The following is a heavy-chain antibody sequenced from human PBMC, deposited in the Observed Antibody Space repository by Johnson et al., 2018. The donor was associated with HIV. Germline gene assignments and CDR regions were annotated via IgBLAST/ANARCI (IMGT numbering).Heavy chain of an antibody. Sequence: VQVVESGGGLVQPGGSLRLSCAASGFTVSSNYISWVRQAPGRGLEWVSLLYSGGSTYSADSVKGRFTISRDTSKNMLYLHMNSLRPEDTAVYYCTRGSFTDDAFDIWGQGTMVTVSS. J-gene: IGHJ3*02. CDR3: TRGSFTDDAFDI. V-gene: IGHV3-66*02. CDR2: LYSGGST. CDR1: GFTVSSNY. D-gene: IGHD1-26*01.